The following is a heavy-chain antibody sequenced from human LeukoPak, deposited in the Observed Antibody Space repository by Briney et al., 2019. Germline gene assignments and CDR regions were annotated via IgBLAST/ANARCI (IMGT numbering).Heavy chain of an antibody. Sequence: PGGSLRLSCAASGFTFSRYWISWVRQAPGKGLEWVANIRQDGSAKYYVDSVRGRFTISRDNAKNSLYLQMNSLRAEDTGVYYCATSSDAPANMWGQGTLVTVSS. V-gene: IGHV3-7*01. CDR2: IRQDGSAK. CDR1: GFTFSRYW. D-gene: IGHD2-2*01. J-gene: IGHJ4*02. CDR3: ATSSDAPANM.